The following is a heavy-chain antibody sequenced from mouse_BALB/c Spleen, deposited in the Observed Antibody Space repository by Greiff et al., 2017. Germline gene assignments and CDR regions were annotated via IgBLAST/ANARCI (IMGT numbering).Heavy chain of an antibody. J-gene: IGHJ4*01. CDR2: IYPSDSYT. V-gene: IGHV1-69*02. D-gene: IGHD1-2*01. Sequence: QVQLQQSGAELVRPGASVKLSCKASGYTFTSYWINWVKQRPGQGLEWIGNIYPSDSYTNYNQKFKDKATLTVDKSSSTAYMQLSSPTSEDSAVYYCTRTANAPYAMDYWGQGTSVTVSS. CDR3: TRTANAPYAMDY. CDR1: GYTFTSYW.